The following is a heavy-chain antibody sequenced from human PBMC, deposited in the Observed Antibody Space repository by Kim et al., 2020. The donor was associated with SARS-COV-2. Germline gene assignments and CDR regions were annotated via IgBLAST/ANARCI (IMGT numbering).Heavy chain of an antibody. D-gene: IGHD3-10*01. CDR2: ISSSSSYI. V-gene: IGHV3-21*01. J-gene: IGHJ6*02. CDR3: ARGALLWFGEFHMDV. CDR1: GFTFSSYS. Sequence: GGSLRLSCAASGFTFSSYSMNWVRQAPGKGLEWVSSISSSSSYIYYADSVKGRFTISRDNAKNSLYLQMNSLRAEDTAVYYCARGALLWFGEFHMDVWGQGTTVTVSS.